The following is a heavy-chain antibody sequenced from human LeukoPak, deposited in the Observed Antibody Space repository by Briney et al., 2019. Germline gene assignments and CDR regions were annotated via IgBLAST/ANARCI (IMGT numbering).Heavy chain of an antibody. CDR3: ARDRSPEGYYDSSHWDYYHGMDV. Sequence: SETLSLTCTVSGGSISNYYWSWIRQPPGKGLEWLGYIYYSGSTNYNPSLKSRVTISVDTSKNQFSLNLSSVTAADTAMYYCARDRSPEGYYDSSHWDYYHGMDVWGQGTTVTVSS. CDR1: GGSISNYY. V-gene: IGHV4-59*01. D-gene: IGHD3-22*01. J-gene: IGHJ6*02. CDR2: IYYSGST.